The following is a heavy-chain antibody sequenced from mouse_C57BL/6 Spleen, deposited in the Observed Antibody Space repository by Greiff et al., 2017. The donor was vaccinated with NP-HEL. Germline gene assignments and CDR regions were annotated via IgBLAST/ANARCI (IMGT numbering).Heavy chain of an antibody. CDR1: GYTFTDYD. J-gene: IGHJ2*01. CDR2: IDPETGGT. Sequence: QVQLKQSGAELVRPGASVTLSCKASGYTFTDYDMHWVKQTPVHGLEWIGAIDPETGGTAYNQKFKGKAILTADKSSSTAYMELRSLTSEDSAVYYYTREIFADYWGQGTPLTVSS. CDR3: TREIFADY. V-gene: IGHV1-15*01.